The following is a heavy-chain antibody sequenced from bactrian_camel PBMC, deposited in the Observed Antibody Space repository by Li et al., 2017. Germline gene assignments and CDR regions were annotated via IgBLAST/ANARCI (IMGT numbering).Heavy chain of an antibody. Sequence: VQLVESGGGSVQAGGSLRLSCAAPGYRYDTYCMGWFRLPPGKAPAEREGIAAIRRDGGETWYAASVKGRFTISRDSAKNTVYLQMNNLKPEDTAMYYCVADCELRYDYFDFNVGSWGQGTQVTVS. CDR1: GYRYDTYC. J-gene: IGHJ4*01. V-gene: IGHV3S31*01. CDR2: IRRDGGET. CDR3: VADCELRYDYFDFNVGS. D-gene: IGHD3*01.